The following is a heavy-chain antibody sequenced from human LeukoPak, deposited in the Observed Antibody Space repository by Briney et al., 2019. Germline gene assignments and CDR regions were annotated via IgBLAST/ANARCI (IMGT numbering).Heavy chain of an antibody. CDR3: AKDYRATGAFDY. Sequence: GGSLRLSCAASGFTFSSYAMSWVRQAPGKGLEWVSAISGSGGSTYYADSVKGRFTISRDNSKNTLYLQMNSLRAEDTALYYCAKDYRATGAFDYWGQRTLVTVSS. D-gene: IGHD7-27*01. V-gene: IGHV3-23*01. CDR2: ISGSGGST. CDR1: GFTFSSYA. J-gene: IGHJ4*02.